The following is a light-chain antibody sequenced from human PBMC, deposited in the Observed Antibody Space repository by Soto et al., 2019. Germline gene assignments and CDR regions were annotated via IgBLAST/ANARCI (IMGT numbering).Light chain of an antibody. CDR1: ESVGDY. J-gene: IGKJ1*01. CDR2: GAT. Sequence: EIVLTQSPGALSLSPGERATLSCWASESVGDYLAWYQQKPGQAPRLLIYGATKRTSGTPDRFSGTGSETAFTRTISGLEPEDFAVYYCQHYGNSLWTFGQGTRVIFK. CDR3: QHYGNSLWT. V-gene: IGKV3-20*01.